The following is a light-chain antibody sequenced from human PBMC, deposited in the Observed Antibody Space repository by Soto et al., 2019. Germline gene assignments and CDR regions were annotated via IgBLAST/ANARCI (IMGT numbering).Light chain of an antibody. CDR2: GAS. Sequence: EIVMTQSPATLSVSPGERATLSCRASQSVSSNLAWYQQKPGQAPRLLIYGASTRATGLPDRISGRGSGTEFTLTISSLQSEDLALYYCQQYNDWPLTFGGGTKVEIK. CDR1: QSVSSN. CDR3: QQYNDWPLT. V-gene: IGKV3-15*01. J-gene: IGKJ4*01.